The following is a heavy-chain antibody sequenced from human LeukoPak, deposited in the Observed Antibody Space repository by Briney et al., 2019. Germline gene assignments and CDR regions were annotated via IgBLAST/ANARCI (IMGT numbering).Heavy chain of an antibody. D-gene: IGHD6-19*01. CDR2: IYYSGST. V-gene: IGHV4-59*01. Sequence: SETLSLTCTVSGGSISSYYWSWIRQPPGKGLEWIGYIYYSGSTNYNPSLKSRVTISVDTSKNQFSLKLSSVTAADTAVYYCARTPGIAVAVYYFDYWGQGTLVTVSS. CDR3: ARTPGIAVAVYYFDY. J-gene: IGHJ4*02. CDR1: GGSISSYY.